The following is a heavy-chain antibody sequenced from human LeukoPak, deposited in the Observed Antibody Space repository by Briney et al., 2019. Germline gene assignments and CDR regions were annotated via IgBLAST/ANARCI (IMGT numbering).Heavy chain of an antibody. V-gene: IGHV1-69*04. CDR2: IIPILGIA. J-gene: IGHJ4*02. CDR3: AGQLRIAVAGTGGVYFDY. D-gene: IGHD6-19*01. CDR1: GGTFSSYA. Sequence: SVKVSCKASGGTFSSYAISWVRQAPGQGLEWMGRIIPILGIANYAQKLQGRVTITADKSTSTAYMELSSLRSEDTAVYYCAGQLRIAVAGTGGVYFDYWGQGTLVTVSS.